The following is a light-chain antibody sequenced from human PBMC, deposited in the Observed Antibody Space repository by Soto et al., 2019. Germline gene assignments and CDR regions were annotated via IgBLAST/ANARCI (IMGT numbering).Light chain of an antibody. CDR3: SSYTSSLYV. CDR2: DVC. J-gene: IGLJ1*01. Sequence: QSVLTQPASVSGSPGQSITISCTGTSSDVGGYNYVSWYQQHPGKAPKLMIYDVCNRPSGVSNRFSGSKSGNTASLTISGLQAEDEADYYCSSYTSSLYVFGTGTKVTVL. CDR1: SSDVGGYNY. V-gene: IGLV2-14*01.